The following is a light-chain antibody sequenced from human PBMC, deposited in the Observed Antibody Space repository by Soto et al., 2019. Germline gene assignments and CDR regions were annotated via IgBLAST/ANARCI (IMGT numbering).Light chain of an antibody. Sequence: EFVLTQSPGTLPLSPGERATLSCRASQSVSSNLARYQQTPGQAPRLLIYGASTRATGIPARFSGSGSGTEFTLTISSLQSEDFAVYYCQQYNNWPPLTFGGGTKVDI. J-gene: IGKJ4*01. CDR1: QSVSSN. V-gene: IGKV3-15*01. CDR2: GAS. CDR3: QQYNNWPPLT.